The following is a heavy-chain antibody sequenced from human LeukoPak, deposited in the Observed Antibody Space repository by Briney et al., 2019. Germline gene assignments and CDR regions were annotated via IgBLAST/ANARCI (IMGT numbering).Heavy chain of an antibody. J-gene: IGHJ4*02. CDR2: ISASGGGA. CDR3: AKDVRRAEYCSATTCYTSSFDS. V-gene: IGHV3-23*01. Sequence: PPGESLRLSCGASGFTFKKFAMTWVRQAPGKGLEWVSTISASGGGAYYADSVKGRFTISRDNYKDTLSLQMNTLRAEDTAVYYCAKDVRRAEYCSATTCYTSSFDSWGQGTLVTVSS. CDR1: GFTFKKFA. D-gene: IGHD2-2*02.